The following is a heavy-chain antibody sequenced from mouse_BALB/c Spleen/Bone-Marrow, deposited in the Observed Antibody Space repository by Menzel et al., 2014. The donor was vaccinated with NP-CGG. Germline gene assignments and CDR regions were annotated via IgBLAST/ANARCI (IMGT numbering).Heavy chain of an antibody. CDR3: AREGDPGAWFAY. V-gene: IGHV1-77*01. D-gene: IGHD3-3*01. Sequence: QVTLKVSGAELARPGASVKLSCKASGYTFTDYYINWVKQRTGQGLEWIGEIYPGSGNTYYNEKFKGKATLTADKSSSTAYMQLSSLTSEDSAVYFCAREGDPGAWFAYWGQGTLVTVSA. J-gene: IGHJ3*01. CDR2: IYPGSGNT. CDR1: GYTFTDYY.